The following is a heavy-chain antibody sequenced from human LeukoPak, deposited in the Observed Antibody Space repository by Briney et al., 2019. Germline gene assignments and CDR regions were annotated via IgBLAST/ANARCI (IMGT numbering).Heavy chain of an antibody. CDR3: ARASTTVPNLLDN. D-gene: IGHD4-17*01. CDR1: GFTFSTYG. Sequence: GRSLRLSCAASGFTFSTYGMHWVRQAPGKGLLWASRLSGDGSSTRFADSLKGRFTISRDNAKNTLYLQMNSLRAEDTAVYFCARASTTVPNLLDNWGQGTLVTVSS. CDR2: LSGDGSST. J-gene: IGHJ4*02. V-gene: IGHV3-74*01.